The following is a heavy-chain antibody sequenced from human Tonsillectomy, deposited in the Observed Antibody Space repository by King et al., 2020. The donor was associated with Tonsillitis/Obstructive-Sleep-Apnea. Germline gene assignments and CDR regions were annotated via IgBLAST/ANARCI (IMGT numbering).Heavy chain of an antibody. Sequence: VQLVESGGGLVQPGGSLRLSCAASGFSISSRAMSWVRQTPGKGLEWVASINNVGGIYYSDSVKGRFTISRDNFKNTLDLQMNGLRAEDTAVYYCAKDHRGSGGPAVDYWGQGNLVIVSS. CDR3: AKDHRGSGGPAVDY. J-gene: IGHJ4*02. D-gene: IGHD2-15*01. CDR2: INNVGGI. V-gene: IGHV3-23*04. CDR1: GFSISSRA.